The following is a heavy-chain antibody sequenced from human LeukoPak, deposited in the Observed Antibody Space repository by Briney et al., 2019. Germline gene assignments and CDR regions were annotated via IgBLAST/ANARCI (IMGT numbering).Heavy chain of an antibody. CDR1: GASISNYC. J-gene: IGHJ4*02. CDR2: IYYSGGT. D-gene: IGHD1-1*01. CDR3: ARHTTSGQIDY. V-gene: IGHV4-59*08. Sequence: PAETLSLTCTVSGASISNYCWSWIRQSPGKGLEWIGYIYYSGGTIYNPSLLSRLTISLDTSKNQFSLNLSSVTAADTAVYYCARHTTSGQIDYWGQGILVTVSS.